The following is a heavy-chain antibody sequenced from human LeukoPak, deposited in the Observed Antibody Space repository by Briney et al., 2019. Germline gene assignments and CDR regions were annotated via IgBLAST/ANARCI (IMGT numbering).Heavy chain of an antibody. V-gene: IGHV1-18*01. CDR1: GYTFTSYG. CDR2: ISAYNGNT. CDR3: ARDGDYDSSGYPDY. D-gene: IGHD3-22*01. Sequence: ASVKVSCKASGYTFTSYGISWVRQAPGQGLEWMGWISAYNGNTNYAQKLQGRVTMTTDTSTSTAYTELRSLRSDDTAVYYCARDGDYDSSGYPDYWGQGTLVTVSS. J-gene: IGHJ4*02.